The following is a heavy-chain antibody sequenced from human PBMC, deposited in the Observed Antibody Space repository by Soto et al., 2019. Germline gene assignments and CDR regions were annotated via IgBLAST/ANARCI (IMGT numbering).Heavy chain of an antibody. CDR1: GGTFSSYA. J-gene: IGHJ6*02. CDR2: IIPIFGTA. D-gene: IGHD2-15*01. CDR3: ARDSCSGGSCTGAYYYYYGMDV. Sequence: GASVKVSCKASGGTFSSYAISWVRQAPGQGLEWMGGIIPIFGTANYAQKFQGRVTITADKSTSTAYMELSSLRSEDTAVYYCARDSCSGGSCTGAYYYYYGMDVWGQGTTVTVSS. V-gene: IGHV1-69*06.